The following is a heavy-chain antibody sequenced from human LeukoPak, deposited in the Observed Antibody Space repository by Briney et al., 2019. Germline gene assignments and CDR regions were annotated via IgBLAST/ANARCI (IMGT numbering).Heavy chain of an antibody. CDR2: IYHSGST. Sequence: SSETLSLTCTVSGGSISSYYWSWIRQPPGKGLEWIGYIYHSGSTYYNPSLKSRVTISVDRSKNQFSLKLSSVTAADTAVYYCASSYCTNGVCYPYNWFDPWGQGTLVTVSS. V-gene: IGHV4-59*12. CDR1: GGSISSYY. D-gene: IGHD2-8*01. CDR3: ASSYCTNGVCYPYNWFDP. J-gene: IGHJ5*02.